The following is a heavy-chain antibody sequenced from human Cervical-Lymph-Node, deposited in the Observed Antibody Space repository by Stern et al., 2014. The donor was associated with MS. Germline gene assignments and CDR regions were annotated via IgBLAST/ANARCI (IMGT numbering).Heavy chain of an antibody. J-gene: IGHJ4*02. D-gene: IGHD2-2*01. V-gene: IGHV1-58*01. CDR2: IVLGSGDT. CDR1: GFTFTSSA. CDR3: AAGIRVPAAKHFDY. Sequence: VQLVESGPEVKKPGTSVKVSCKASGFTFTSSAVQWVRQARGKRLEWIGWIVLGSGDTNYAQIFQERVTITRDMSTSTAYMEVRSLRSEDTAVYYCAAGIRVPAAKHFDYWGQGTLVTVSS.